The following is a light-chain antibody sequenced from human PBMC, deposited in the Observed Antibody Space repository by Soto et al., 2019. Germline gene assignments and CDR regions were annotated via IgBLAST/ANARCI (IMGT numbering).Light chain of an antibody. CDR2: DVS. V-gene: IGLV2-11*01. CDR3: CSYEGTYTPYV. Sequence: QSALTQPRSVSGSPGQSVAISCTGTSSNVGGYNYVSWFQQHPGKVPKLLIYDVSKRPSGVPERFSGSKSGITASLTISGLQAEDEADYYCCSYEGTYTPYVFGTGTKLTVL. CDR1: SSNVGGYNY. J-gene: IGLJ1*01.